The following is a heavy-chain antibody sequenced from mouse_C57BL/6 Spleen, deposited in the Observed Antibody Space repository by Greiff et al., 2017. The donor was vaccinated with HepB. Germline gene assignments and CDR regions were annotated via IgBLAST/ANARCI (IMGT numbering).Heavy chain of an antibody. J-gene: IGHJ4*01. CDR3: GRRGGSYYYAMDY. D-gene: IGHD1-1*02. V-gene: IGHV1-82*01. Sequence: VQLQQSGPELVKPGASVKISCKASGYAFSSSWMNWVKQRPGKGLEWIGRIYPGDGDTNYNGKFKGKATLTADKSSSTAYMQLSSLTSEDSAVYFCGRRGGSYYYAMDYWGQGTSVTVSS. CDR1: GYAFSSSW. CDR2: IYPGDGDT.